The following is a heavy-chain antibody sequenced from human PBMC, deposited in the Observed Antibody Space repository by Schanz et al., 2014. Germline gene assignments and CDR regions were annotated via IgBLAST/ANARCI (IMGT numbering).Heavy chain of an antibody. Sequence: QVQLQESGPGLVKPSETLSLTCTVSGGSISSSNYYWGWIRQPPGKGLEWIESIYYSGSTYYNPSSKIRVTTSVDTPKNQFPRKLSSVPAADTAVYYCARQFYDILTGYWFPYYFDYWGQGTLVTVSS. V-gene: IGHV4-39*01. CDR2: IYYSGST. D-gene: IGHD3-9*01. CDR1: GGSISSSNYY. CDR3: ARQFYDILTGYWFPYYFDY. J-gene: IGHJ4*02.